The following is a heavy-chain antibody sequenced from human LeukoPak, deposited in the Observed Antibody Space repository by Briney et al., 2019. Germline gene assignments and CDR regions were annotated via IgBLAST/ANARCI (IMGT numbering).Heavy chain of an antibody. CDR3: ARVGDSRYNWFDP. D-gene: IGHD3-22*01. Sequence: SETLSLTCAVYGGSFSGYYWSWIRQPPGKGLEWIGEINHSGSTNYNPSLKSRVTISVDTSKNQFSLKLSSVTAADTAVYYCARVGDSRYNWFDPWGQGTLVTVSS. CDR1: GGSFSGYY. V-gene: IGHV4-34*01. J-gene: IGHJ5*02. CDR2: INHSGST.